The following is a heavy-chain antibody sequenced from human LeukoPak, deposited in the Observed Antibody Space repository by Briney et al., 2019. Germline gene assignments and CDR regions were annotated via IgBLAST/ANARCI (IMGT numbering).Heavy chain of an antibody. V-gene: IGHV3-11*06. CDR1: GFTFSDYY. Sequence: GGSLRLSCAASGFTFSDYYMSWIRQAPGKGLEWVSYISSSSSYTNYADSVKGRFTISRDNAKNSLYLQMNSLRAEDTAVYYCARDGGGITMIVVVTPVPTYFDYWGQGTLVTVSS. J-gene: IGHJ4*02. CDR2: ISSSSSYT. D-gene: IGHD3-22*01. CDR3: ARDGGGITMIVVVTPVPTYFDY.